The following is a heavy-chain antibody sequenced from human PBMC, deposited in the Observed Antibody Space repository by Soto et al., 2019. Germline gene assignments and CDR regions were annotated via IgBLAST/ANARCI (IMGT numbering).Heavy chain of an antibody. D-gene: IGHD3-10*01. V-gene: IGHV4-59*08. CDR1: GGSISSYY. J-gene: IGHJ4*02. CDR3: ARLSSFGEFVDY. CDR2: IYYSGST. Sequence: QVQLQESGPGLVKPSETLSLTCTVSGGSISSYYWSWIRQPPGKGLEWIGYIYYSGSTNYNPSLKSRVTISVDTSNNQFSLKLSSVTAADTAVYYCARLSSFGEFVDYWGQGTLVTVSS.